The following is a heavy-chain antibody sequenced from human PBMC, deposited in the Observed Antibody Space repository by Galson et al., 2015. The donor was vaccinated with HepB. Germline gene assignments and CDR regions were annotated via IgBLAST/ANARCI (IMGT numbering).Heavy chain of an antibody. CDR1: GFTFSNAW. V-gene: IGHV3-15*01. Sequence: SLRLSCAASGFTFSNAWMSWVRQAPGKGLEWVGRIKSKTDGGTTDYAAPVKGRFTVSRDNPKNTLYLQMNNLRAEDTAVYYCVRDRDHTLDYWGQGTLVTVSS. CDR3: VRDRDHTLDY. CDR2: IKSKTDGGTT. D-gene: IGHD5-24*01. J-gene: IGHJ4*02.